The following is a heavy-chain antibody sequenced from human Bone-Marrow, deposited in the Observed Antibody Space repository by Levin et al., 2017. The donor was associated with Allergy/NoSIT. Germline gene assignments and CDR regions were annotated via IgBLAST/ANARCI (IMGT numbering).Heavy chain of an antibody. CDR3: ASNLIRGRGALYFDY. CDR1: GFTVSSNY. Sequence: HPGGSLRLSCAASGFTVSSNYMSWVRQAPGKGLEWVSVIYSGGSTYYADSVKGRFTISRDNSKNTLYLQMNSLRAEDTAVYYCASNLIRGRGALYFDYWGQGTLVTVSS. V-gene: IGHV3-66*01. CDR2: IYSGGST. J-gene: IGHJ4*02. D-gene: IGHD1-14*01.